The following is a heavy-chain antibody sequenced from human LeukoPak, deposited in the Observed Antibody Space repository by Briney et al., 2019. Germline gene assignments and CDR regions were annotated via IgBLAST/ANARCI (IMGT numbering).Heavy chain of an antibody. J-gene: IGHJ4*02. D-gene: IGHD3-10*01. CDR1: GGSISSYY. CDR3: ARDQSGGYYFDY. Sequence: SETLSLTCTVSGGSISSYYWSWIRQPPGRGLEWIGYIYYSGSTSYNPSLKSRVTISVDTSKNQFSLKLSSVTAADTAVYHCARDQSGGYYFDYWGQGTLVTVSS. V-gene: IGHV4-59*01. CDR2: IYYSGST.